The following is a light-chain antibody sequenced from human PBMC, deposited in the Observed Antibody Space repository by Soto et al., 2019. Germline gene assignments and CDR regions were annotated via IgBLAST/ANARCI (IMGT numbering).Light chain of an antibody. CDR1: QSVSSY. V-gene: IGKV3-11*01. CDR2: DAS. CDR3: QQRSDWPT. J-gene: IGKJ4*01. Sequence: EIVLTQSPATLSLSPGERATLSCRASQSVSSYLAWYQQKPGQAPRLLIYDASNRATGIPARFSGSGSGTDFTLTISSLEAEDFAVYYCQQRSDWPTFGGGTNVEI.